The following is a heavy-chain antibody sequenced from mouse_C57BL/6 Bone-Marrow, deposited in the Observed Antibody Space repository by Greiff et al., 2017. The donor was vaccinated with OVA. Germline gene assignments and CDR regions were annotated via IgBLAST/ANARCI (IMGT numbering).Heavy chain of an antibody. J-gene: IGHJ1*03. D-gene: IGHD1-1*01. CDR2: IDPEDGET. CDR1: GFNIKDYY. Sequence: DVQLQQSGAELVKPGASVKLSCTASGFNIKDYYMHWVKQRTEQGLEWIGRIDPEDGETKYAPQFQGKATITADTSSNTAYLQRSSLTSEDTAVYYCALYYGSSPWYFDVWGTGTTVTVSS. V-gene: IGHV14-2*01. CDR3: ALYYGSSPWYFDV.